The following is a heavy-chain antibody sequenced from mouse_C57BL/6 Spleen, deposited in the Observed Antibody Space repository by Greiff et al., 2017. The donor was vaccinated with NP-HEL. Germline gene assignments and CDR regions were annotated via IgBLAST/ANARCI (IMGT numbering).Heavy chain of an antibody. V-gene: IGHV1-69*01. D-gene: IGHD1-1*01. Sequence: QVQLQQPGAELVMPGASVKLSCKASGYTFTSYWMHWVKQRPGQGLEWIGEIDPSDSYTNYNQKFKGKSTLTVDKSSSTAYMQLSSLTSEDSAVYYWARRLITTAFDYWGQGTTLTVSS. CDR2: IDPSDSYT. CDR1: GYTFTSYW. CDR3: ARRLITTAFDY. J-gene: IGHJ2*01.